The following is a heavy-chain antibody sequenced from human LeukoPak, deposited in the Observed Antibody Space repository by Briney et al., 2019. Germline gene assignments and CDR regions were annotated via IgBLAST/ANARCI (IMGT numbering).Heavy chain of an antibody. CDR1: GGSVNTYY. D-gene: IGHD4-23*01. CDR3: ARAGGSRYFDP. J-gene: IGHJ5*02. CDR2: FHTSGST. V-gene: IGHV4-4*07. Sequence: SETLSLTCTVSGGSVNTYYWSWIRQPAGKGPEFIGRFHTSGSTTYNPSLMSRVTMSVDTSKNQSSLNLTSVTAADTAMYFCARAGGSRYFDPWGQGTLVTVSS.